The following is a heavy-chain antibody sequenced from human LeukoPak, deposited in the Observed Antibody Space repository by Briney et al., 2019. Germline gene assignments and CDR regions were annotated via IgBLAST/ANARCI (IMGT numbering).Heavy chain of an antibody. D-gene: IGHD2-15*01. CDR2: IYHSGST. V-gene: IGHV4-30-2*01. CDR1: GGSISSGGYY. J-gene: IGHJ6*02. Sequence: TSQTLSLTCTVSGGSISSGGYYWSWIRQPPGKGLEWIGYIYHSGSTYYNPSLKSRVTISVDTSKNQFSLKLSSVTAADTAVYYCARWPRRGGSSGRRYYYGMDVWGQGTTVTVSS. CDR3: ARWPRRGGSSGRRYYYGMDV.